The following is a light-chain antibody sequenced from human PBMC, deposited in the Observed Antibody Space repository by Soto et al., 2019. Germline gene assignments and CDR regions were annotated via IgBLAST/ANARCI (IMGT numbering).Light chain of an antibody. Sequence: VLTQSPGTLSLSPGERSTLSCRASQSVSSSYLAWYQQKPGQAPRLLISGASTRATGIPDRVSGGGAGTDFTLTISSLETEDCAVYDCPQRSNWPPTVGQRTKVDIK. CDR3: PQRSNWPPT. CDR1: QSVSSSY. J-gene: IGKJ1*01. CDR2: GAS. V-gene: IGKV3D-20*02.